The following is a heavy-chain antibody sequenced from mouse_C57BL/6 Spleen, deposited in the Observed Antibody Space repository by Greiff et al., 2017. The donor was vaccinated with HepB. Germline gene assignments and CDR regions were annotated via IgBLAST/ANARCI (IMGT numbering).Heavy chain of an antibody. CDR1: GYTFTSYW. J-gene: IGHJ2*01. Sequence: QVQLQQSGAELVMPGASVKLSCKASGYTFTSYWMHWVKQRPGQGLEWIGEIDPSDSYTNYNQKFKGKSTLTVDKSSSTAYMQLSSLTSEDSAVYYCARKAQAYYFDYWGQGTTLTVSS. V-gene: IGHV1-69*01. CDR2: IDPSDSYT. CDR3: ARKAQAYYFDY. D-gene: IGHD3-2*02.